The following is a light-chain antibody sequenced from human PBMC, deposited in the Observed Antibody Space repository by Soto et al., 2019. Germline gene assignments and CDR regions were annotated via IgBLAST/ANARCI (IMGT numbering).Light chain of an antibody. CDR2: DAS. CDR3: QQYNSYSWT. CDR1: QSISSW. J-gene: IGKJ1*01. V-gene: IGKV1-5*01. Sequence: IRMTQSPSAVSAPVADRVTITCRASQSISSWLSWYQQKPGKAPKLLIYDASSLESGVPSRFSGTGLGTEFTLTIGSLQPDDFATYYCQQYNSYSWTFGQGTKVDI.